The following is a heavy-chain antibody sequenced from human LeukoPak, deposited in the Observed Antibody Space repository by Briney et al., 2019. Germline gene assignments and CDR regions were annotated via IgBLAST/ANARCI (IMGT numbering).Heavy chain of an antibody. CDR3: ARDLYYGDYPKFDP. D-gene: IGHD4-17*01. CDR2: IIPIFGTA. J-gene: IGHJ5*02. CDR1: GGTFSSYA. Sequence: GASVKVSCKASGGTFSSYAISWVRQAPGQGLEWMGGIIPIFGTANYAQKFQGRVTITADKSTSTAYMELSSLRSEDTAVYYCARDLYYGDYPKFDPWGQGTLVTVSS. V-gene: IGHV1-69*06.